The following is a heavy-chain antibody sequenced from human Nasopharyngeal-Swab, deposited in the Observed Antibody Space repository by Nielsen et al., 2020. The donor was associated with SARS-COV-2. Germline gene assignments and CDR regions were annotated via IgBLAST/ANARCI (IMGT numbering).Heavy chain of an antibody. CDR2: IYYTGNT. Sequence: GSLRLSCTVSGASIAYSTFYWGWIRQPPGKGLEWIGNIYYTGNTYQNPSLKSRLTISVDKSKNQFSLQLSSVTAADTAVYYCARAGRVGDAFVGLDVWGQGTTVTVSS. CDR1: GASIAYSTFY. CDR3: ARAGRVGDAFVGLDV. D-gene: IGHD3-16*01. J-gene: IGHJ6*02. V-gene: IGHV4-39*01.